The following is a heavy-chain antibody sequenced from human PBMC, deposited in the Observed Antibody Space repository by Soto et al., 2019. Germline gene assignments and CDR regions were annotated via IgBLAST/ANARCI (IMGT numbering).Heavy chain of an antibody. CDR2: INHSGST. CDR1: GGSFSGYY. V-gene: IGHV4-34*01. Sequence: SETLSLTCAVYGGSFSGYYWSWIRQPPGKGLEWIGEINHSGSTNYNPSLKSRVTISVDTSKNQFSLKLSSVTAADTAVYYCARYIKEPCYYYCGMDVWDQGTTVTVSS. D-gene: IGHD1-20*01. J-gene: IGHJ6*02. CDR3: ARYIKEPCYYYCGMDV.